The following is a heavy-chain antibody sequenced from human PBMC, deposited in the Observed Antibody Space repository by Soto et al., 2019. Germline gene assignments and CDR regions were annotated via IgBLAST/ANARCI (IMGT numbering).Heavy chain of an antibody. J-gene: IGHJ4*02. CDR2: INHSGST. D-gene: IGHD2-15*01. CDR3: ARFWTEYCSGGSCYEGGYYFDY. CDR1: GGSFSGYY. Sequence: KSSETLSLTCAVYGGSFSGYYWTWIRQPPGTGLEWIGEINHSGSTNYNPSLKSRVTISVDTSKNQFSLKLSSVTAADTAVYYCARFWTEYCSGGSCYEGGYYFDYRGQGTLVTVSS. V-gene: IGHV4-34*01.